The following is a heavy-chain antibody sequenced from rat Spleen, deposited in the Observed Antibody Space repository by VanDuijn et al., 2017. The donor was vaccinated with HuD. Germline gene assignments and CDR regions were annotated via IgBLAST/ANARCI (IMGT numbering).Heavy chain of an antibody. J-gene: IGHJ2*01. V-gene: IGHV2-13*01. CDR3: ARGDYSSPRGGY. Sequence: QVQLKESGPGLVQPSQTLSLTCTVSGFSLSNYGVIWVRQPPGEGLEWMGVIWGNGDTNSNSALKSRLSISRDTSKSQVYLKMNRLQTEDTAAYICARGDYSSPRGGYWCQGVMVTVSS. CDR1: GFSLSNYG. CDR2: IWGNGDT. D-gene: IGHD1-2*01.